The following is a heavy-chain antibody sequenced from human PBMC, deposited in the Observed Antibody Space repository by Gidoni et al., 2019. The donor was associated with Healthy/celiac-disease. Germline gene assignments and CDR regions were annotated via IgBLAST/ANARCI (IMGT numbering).Heavy chain of an antibody. J-gene: IGHJ3*02. CDR1: EGTSTSYT. Sequence: SSVHFFSRASEGTSTSYTISRVRQAPGQGLAWMGRIIPILGIANYAQKFQGRVTITADKSTSTGYMELSSLGSEDTAVYYGARERGGRDYECDIWGQGTMVTVSS. D-gene: IGHD3-22*01. CDR2: IIPILGIA. CDR3: ARERGGRDYECDI. V-gene: IGHV1-69*02.